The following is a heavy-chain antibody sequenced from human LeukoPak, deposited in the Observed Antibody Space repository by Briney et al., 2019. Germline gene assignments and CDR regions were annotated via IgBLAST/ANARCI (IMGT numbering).Heavy chain of an antibody. Sequence: ASVKVSCKASGYTFTSYAMHWVRQAPGQRLEWMGWINAGNGNTKYSQKFQGRVTNTRDTSASTAYMELSSLRSEDTAVYYCAVGFEWLGLFDYWGQGTLVTVSS. D-gene: IGHD6-19*01. V-gene: IGHV1-3*01. CDR1: GYTFTSYA. CDR2: INAGNGNT. CDR3: AVGFEWLGLFDY. J-gene: IGHJ4*02.